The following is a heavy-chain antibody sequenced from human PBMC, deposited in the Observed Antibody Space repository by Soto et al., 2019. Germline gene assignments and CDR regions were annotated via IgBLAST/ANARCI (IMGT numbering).Heavy chain of an antibody. CDR1: GDPIGCVGY. V-gene: IGHV4-31*03. J-gene: IGHJ5*02. CDR3: XRSGVTGIVIPSHWFDP. D-gene: IGHD2-21*02. Sequence: SETLSLTCTVSGDPIGCVGYWSWIRQFPGRGLEWIGCISSSGSTYYNPALNNRISLSLDTSQNQFSLKLLSVTAADTAIYYCXRSGVTGIVIPSHWFDPWGQGTLVTVSS. CDR2: ISSSGST.